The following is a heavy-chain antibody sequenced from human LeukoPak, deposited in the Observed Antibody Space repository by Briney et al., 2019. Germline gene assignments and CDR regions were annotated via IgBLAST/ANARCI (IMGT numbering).Heavy chain of an antibody. CDR1: GFTFSSYA. CDR3: AREVGIKYGSSSARAEYFQH. V-gene: IGHV3-23*01. Sequence: GGSLRLSCAASGFTFSSYAMTWVRQAPGKGLEWVSTISGSGGSTYYADSVKGRFTISRDNSKNTLYLQMNSLRAEDTAVYYCAREVGIKYGSSSARAEYFQHWGQGTLVTVSS. D-gene: IGHD6-6*01. J-gene: IGHJ1*01. CDR2: ISGSGGST.